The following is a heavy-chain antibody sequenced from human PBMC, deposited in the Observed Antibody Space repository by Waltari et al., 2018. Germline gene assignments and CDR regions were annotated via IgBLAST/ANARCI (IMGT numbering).Heavy chain of an antibody. J-gene: IGHJ6*02. D-gene: IGHD3-22*01. CDR2: ISNNERNI. CDR3: ARDYCDRTNCHGMDV. V-gene: IGHV3-30*04. CDR1: ASTFSSYT. Sequence: QVQLVVSGGGVVQPGRSLRLSWTASASTFSSYTMHWVRQATGKGLEWVAVISNNERNIYYVDSVKRRFTISRDNSKKMLYLQMNSLIIEDTAVYYCARDYCDRTNCHGMDVWGQGTTVTVSS.